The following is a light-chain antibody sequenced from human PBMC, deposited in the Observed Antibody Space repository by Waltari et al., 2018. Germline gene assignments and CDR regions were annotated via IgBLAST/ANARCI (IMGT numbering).Light chain of an antibody. Sequence: QSALTQPASVSGSPGESITISCTGTSTDIGGYVYVSWYHQHPDKPPKLIISEVNSRPSGVSARFSGSRSGNTASLTSSGLQAEDAADYYCSSYTSSDTLVLGTGTKVIVL. V-gene: IGLV2-14*01. CDR3: SSYTSSDTLV. CDR2: EVN. CDR1: STDIGGYVY. J-gene: IGLJ1*01.